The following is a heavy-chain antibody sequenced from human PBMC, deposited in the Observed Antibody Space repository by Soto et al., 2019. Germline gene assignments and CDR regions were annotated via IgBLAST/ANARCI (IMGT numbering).Heavy chain of an antibody. CDR2: IIPILGIA. V-gene: IGHV1-69*02. D-gene: IGHD3-10*01. CDR1: GGTFSSYT. CDR3: ASWGGYYGSGDY. Sequence: QVQLVQSGAEVKEHGSSVKVSCKASGGTFSSYTISWVRQAPGQGLEWMGRIIPILGIANYAQKFQGRVTITAAKSTSTAYMELSSLRSEDTAVYYCASWGGYYGSGDYWGQGTLVTVSS. J-gene: IGHJ4*02.